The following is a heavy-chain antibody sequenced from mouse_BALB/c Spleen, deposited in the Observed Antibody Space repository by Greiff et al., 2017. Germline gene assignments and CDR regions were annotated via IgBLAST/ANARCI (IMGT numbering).Heavy chain of an antibody. D-gene: IGHD3-1*01. Sequence: EVKLEESGGGLVQPGGSRKLSCAASGFTFSSFGMHWVRQAPEKGLEWVAYISSGSSTIYYADTVKGRFTISRDNPKNTLFLQMTSLRSEDTAMYYCARVWGSGAYFDYWGQGTTLTVSS. CDR1: GFTFSSFG. CDR3: ARVWGSGAYFDY. J-gene: IGHJ2*01. CDR2: ISSGSSTI. V-gene: IGHV5-17*02.